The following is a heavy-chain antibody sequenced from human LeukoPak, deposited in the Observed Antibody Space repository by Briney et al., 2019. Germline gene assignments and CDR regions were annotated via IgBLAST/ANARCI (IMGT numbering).Heavy chain of an antibody. CDR2: IYTSGRT. CDR1: GGSISSGSYY. J-gene: IGHJ5*02. CDR3: ASHSLGVDTANNWCDP. D-gene: IGHD5-18*01. V-gene: IGHV4-61*02. Sequence: PPQTLSLTCTVSGGSISSGSYYWSWIRPPGGKGLEWIRCIYTSGRTKYNPSLESRLTISVHTPKNQLSLKLSSVTAADTGVYYCASHSLGVDTANNWCDPGGRGTLVSVSS.